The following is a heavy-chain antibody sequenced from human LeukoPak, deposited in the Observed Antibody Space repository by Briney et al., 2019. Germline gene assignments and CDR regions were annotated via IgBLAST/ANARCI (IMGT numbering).Heavy chain of an antibody. CDR3: AREYYYDSSGYSRSGYYYYMDV. D-gene: IGHD3-22*01. V-gene: IGHV3-21*01. CDR2: ISSGSNYI. J-gene: IGHJ6*03. Sequence: PGGSLRLSCAASGFTFSSYTMNWVRQAPGKGLEWVSSISSGSNYIYYADSMKGRFTISRDNAKNSLYLQMNSLRAEDTAVYYCAREYYYDSSGYSRSGYYYYMDVWGKGTTVTVSS. CDR1: GFTFSSYT.